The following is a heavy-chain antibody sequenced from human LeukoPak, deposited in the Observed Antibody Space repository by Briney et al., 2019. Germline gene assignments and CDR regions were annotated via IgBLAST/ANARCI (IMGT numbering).Heavy chain of an antibody. CDR1: GFTFSSYE. J-gene: IGHJ4*02. D-gene: IGHD3-16*02. Sequence: GGSLRLSCAASGFTFSSYEMNWVRKAPGKGLVWVSRINSDGSSTSYADSVKGRFTISRVNAKNTLYLQMNSLRAEDTAVYYCARGPMITFGGVIEDYWGQGILVTVSS. V-gene: IGHV3-74*01. CDR2: INSDGSST. CDR3: ARGPMITFGGVIEDY.